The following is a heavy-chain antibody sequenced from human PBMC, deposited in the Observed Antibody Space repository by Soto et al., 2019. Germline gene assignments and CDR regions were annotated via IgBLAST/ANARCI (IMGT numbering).Heavy chain of an antibody. Sequence: SETLSLTCAVSSGSISSSNWWSWVRQPPGKWLEWIGEIYHSGSTNYNPSLKSRVTISVDKSKNQFSLKLSSVTAADTAVYYCARVRVTIVRVVIITSGYYDMDVWGQGTTVPISS. CDR1: SGSISSSNW. CDR3: ARVRVTIVRVVIITSGYYDMDV. D-gene: IGHD3-10*01. CDR2: IYHSGST. J-gene: IGHJ6*02. V-gene: IGHV4-4*02.